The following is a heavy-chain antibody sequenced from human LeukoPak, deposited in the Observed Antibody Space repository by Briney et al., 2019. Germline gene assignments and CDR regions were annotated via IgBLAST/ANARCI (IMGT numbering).Heavy chain of an antibody. J-gene: IGHJ2*01. CDR2: INHSGST. V-gene: IGHV4-34*01. D-gene: IGHD4-23*01. CDR3: ARGPTRRTVVTPRYFDL. Sequence: SETLSLTCAVYGGSFSGYYWSWIRQPPGKGLEWIGEINHSGSTNYNPSLKSRVTISVDTSKNQFSLKLSSVTAADTAVYYCARGPTRRTVVTPRYFDLWGRGTLVTVSS. CDR1: GGSFSGYY.